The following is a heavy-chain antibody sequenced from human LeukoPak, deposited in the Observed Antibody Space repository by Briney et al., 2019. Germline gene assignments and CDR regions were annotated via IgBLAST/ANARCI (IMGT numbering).Heavy chain of an antibody. Sequence: PSETLSLTCTVSGGSISSSSYYWGWIRQPPGKGLEWIGSIYYSGSTYYNPSLKSRVTISVDTSKNQFSLKLSSVTAADTAMYYCARRRVGTTFYYYYCMDVWGKGTTVTISS. J-gene: IGHJ6*03. CDR2: IYYSGST. CDR3: ARRRVGTTFYYYYCMDV. D-gene: IGHD1-26*01. V-gene: IGHV4-39*07. CDR1: GGSISSSSYY.